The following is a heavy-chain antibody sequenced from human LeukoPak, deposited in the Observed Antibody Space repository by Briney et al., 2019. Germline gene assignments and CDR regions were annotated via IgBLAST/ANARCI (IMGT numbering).Heavy chain of an antibody. V-gene: IGHV3-11*04. CDR3: ARDGSRSWSLNTWFDP. Sequence: GGSLRLSCAASGFTFSDYYVTWIRQAPGKGLERAAYITNSGSILHYADSVKGRFTISRDNAKNSLFLQMNSLRAEDTAVYYCARDGSRSWSLNTWFDPWGQGTQVTVSS. CDR2: ITNSGSIL. CDR1: GFTFSDYY. J-gene: IGHJ5*02. D-gene: IGHD6-13*01.